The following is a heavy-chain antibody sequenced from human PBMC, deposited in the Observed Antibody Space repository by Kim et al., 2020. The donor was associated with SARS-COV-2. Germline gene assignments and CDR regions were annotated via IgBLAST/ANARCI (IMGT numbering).Heavy chain of an antibody. D-gene: IGHD1-1*01. V-gene: IGHV3-23*01. CDR1: GFTFSNFA. Sequence: GGSLRLSCAASGFTFSNFAMSWVRQAPGKGLEWVSVMSNSGGSTYYAGSVKGRFTISRDNSENTLSLQMHSLRVEDTAVYYCARIRGSSYDKLYFDYWGQGTLVSVSS. CDR2: MSNSGGST. J-gene: IGHJ4*02. CDR3: ARIRGSSYDKLYFDY.